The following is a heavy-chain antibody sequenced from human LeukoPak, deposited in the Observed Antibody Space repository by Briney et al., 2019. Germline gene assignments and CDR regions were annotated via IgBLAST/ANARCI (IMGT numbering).Heavy chain of an antibody. CDR3: ARDPTKHATAEQNWFDP. CDR2: INHSGST. V-gene: IGHV4-34*01. D-gene: IGHD2-15*01. Sequence: PSETLSLTCAVYGGSFSGYYWSWIRQPPGKGLEWIGEINHSGSTNYNPSLKSRVTISVDTSKNQFSLKLSSVTAADTAVYYCARDPTKHATAEQNWFDPWGQGTLVTVSS. CDR1: GGSFSGYY. J-gene: IGHJ5*02.